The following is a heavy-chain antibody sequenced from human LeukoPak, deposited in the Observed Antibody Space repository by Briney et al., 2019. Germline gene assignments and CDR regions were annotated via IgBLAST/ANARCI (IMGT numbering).Heavy chain of an antibody. Sequence: SETLSLTCAVCGGSFTGYHWNWIRQSPQRGLEWIGEINHRGHPHSNPSLESRLTISVDTSKNQFSLTLRAVTAADTAVYYCARDPTTVVTLPYYFDFWGQGTPVTVSS. J-gene: IGHJ4*02. CDR1: GGSFTGYH. CDR2: INHRGHP. CDR3: ARDPTTVVTLPYYFDF. V-gene: IGHV4-34*01. D-gene: IGHD4-23*01.